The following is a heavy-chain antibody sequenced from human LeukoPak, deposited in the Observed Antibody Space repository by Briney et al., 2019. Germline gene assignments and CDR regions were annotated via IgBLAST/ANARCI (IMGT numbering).Heavy chain of an antibody. Sequence: SETLSLTCGVSGGSFSGYYWTWIRRPPGKGLEWIGESNDSGGTSYSPSLRGRLRISVDTSKNQFSLKLSSVTAADTAVYYCARARRFDYWGQGTLVTVSS. CDR1: GGSFSGYY. J-gene: IGHJ4*02. CDR3: ARARRFDY. CDR2: SNDSGGT. V-gene: IGHV4-34*01.